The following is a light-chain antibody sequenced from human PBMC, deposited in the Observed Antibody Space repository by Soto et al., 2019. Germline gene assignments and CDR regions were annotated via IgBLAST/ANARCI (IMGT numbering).Light chain of an antibody. Sequence: EIVMTQSPATLSVSPGERVTLSCRASRGVSSNLAWYQQKPGQAPRLVIYGTSTRATGVPARFSGSGSGTEYTLTISSLQSEDFAIYYCQQYNNWPLTFGGGTKVEIK. CDR3: QQYNNWPLT. CDR1: RGVSSN. V-gene: IGKV3-15*01. J-gene: IGKJ4*01. CDR2: GTS.